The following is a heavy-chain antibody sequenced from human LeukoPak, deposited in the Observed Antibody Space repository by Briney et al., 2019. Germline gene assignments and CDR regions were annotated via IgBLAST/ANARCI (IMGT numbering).Heavy chain of an antibody. Sequence: SETLSLTCAVYGGSFSSYYWSWIRQPPGKGLEWIGEINHSRSTSYNPSLKSRVTISVDTSKKQFSLKLSSVTAADTAFYYCARYIVSYPHDAFDIWGQGTMVTVSS. D-gene: IGHD1-26*01. CDR2: INHSRST. CDR1: GGSFSSYY. CDR3: ARYIVSYPHDAFDI. J-gene: IGHJ3*02. V-gene: IGHV4-34*01.